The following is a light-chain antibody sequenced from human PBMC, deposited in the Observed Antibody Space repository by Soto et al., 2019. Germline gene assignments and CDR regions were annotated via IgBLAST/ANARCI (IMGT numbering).Light chain of an antibody. CDR2: DAS. CDR3: QQRNNWSLT. J-gene: IGKJ4*01. Sequence: EIVLTHSPPTLSLSPGKKATLPSRPSQSVSSNLAWYQQKNGQAPRLLIYDASNRATGVPARFTGSGSGTDFTLTISSLEPEDFAVYYCQQRNNWSLTFGGGTKVEIK. CDR1: QSVSSN. V-gene: IGKV3-11*01.